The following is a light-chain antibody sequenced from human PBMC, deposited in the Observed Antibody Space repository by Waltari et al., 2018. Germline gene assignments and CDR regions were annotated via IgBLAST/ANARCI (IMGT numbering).Light chain of an antibody. J-gene: IGKJ1*01. V-gene: IGKV1-39*01. CDR2: AAS. CDR3: QQSYSTPHT. Sequence: DIQMTQSPYSLSASVGDRVTITCRASQSISSYLNWYQQKPWKSPKLLISAASSLQSGVPSRFSGSGSGTDFTLTISSLQPEDFATYYGQQSYSTPHTFGQGTKVEIK. CDR1: QSISSY.